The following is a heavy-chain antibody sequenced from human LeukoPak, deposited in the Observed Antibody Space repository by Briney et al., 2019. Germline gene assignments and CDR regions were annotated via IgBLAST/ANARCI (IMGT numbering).Heavy chain of an antibody. Sequence: GGSLRLSCAASGFTFSSYAMSWVRQAPGKGLGWVSAISGSGGSTYYADSVKGRFTISRDNSKTALYLQINSLRAEDTAVYYCAVVVAATGGVGWFDPWGQGTLVTVSS. D-gene: IGHD2-15*01. V-gene: IGHV3-23*01. CDR1: GFTFSSYA. CDR2: ISGSGGST. CDR3: AVVVAATGGVGWFDP. J-gene: IGHJ5*02.